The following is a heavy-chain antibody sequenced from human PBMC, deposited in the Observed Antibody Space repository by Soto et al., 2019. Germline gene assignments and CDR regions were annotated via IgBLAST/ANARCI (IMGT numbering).Heavy chain of an antibody. J-gene: IGHJ4*02. D-gene: IGHD3-3*01. CDR2: IIPIFGTA. CDR1: GGTFSSYA. V-gene: IGHV1-69*12. Sequence: QVQLVQSGAEVKKPGSSVKVSCKASGGTFSSYAISWVRQAPGQGLEWMGGIIPIFGTANYAQKFQGRVTITADESTSTAYMELSSLRSEDTAVYYCARDGGGVTNFDAYYFDYWGQGTLVTVSS. CDR3: ARDGGGVTNFDAYYFDY.